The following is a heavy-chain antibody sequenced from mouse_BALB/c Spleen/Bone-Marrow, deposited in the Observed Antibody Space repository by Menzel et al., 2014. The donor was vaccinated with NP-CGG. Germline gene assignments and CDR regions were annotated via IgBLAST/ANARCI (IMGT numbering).Heavy chain of an antibody. J-gene: IGHJ4*01. CDR2: ISSGGSYT. CDR3: TRDGKGNYDYAMDY. CDR1: GFTFSSYT. D-gene: IGHD2-1*01. Sequence: DVQLVESGGDLVKPGGSLKLSCAASGFTFSSYTMSWVRQTPEKRLEWVATISSGGSYTYYPDSVKGRFTISRDNAKNTLYLQMSSLKSEDTAMYYCTRDGKGNYDYAMDYWGQGTSVTVSS. V-gene: IGHV5-6-4*01.